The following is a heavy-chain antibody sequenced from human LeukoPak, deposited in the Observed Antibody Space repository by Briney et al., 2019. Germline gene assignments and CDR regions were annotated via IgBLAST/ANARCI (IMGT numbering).Heavy chain of an antibody. D-gene: IGHD6-13*01. CDR1: GFTFSSYG. J-gene: IGHJ4*02. V-gene: IGHV3-30*03. CDR2: ISYDGDNK. Sequence: PGGSLRLSCAASGFTFSSYGMHWVRQAPGKGLEWVAVISYDGDNKYFADSVKGRFAISRDNSKNTLYLQMNSLRAEDTAVYYCARGGRYSSSPIDYWGQGTLVTVSS. CDR3: ARGGRYSSSPIDY.